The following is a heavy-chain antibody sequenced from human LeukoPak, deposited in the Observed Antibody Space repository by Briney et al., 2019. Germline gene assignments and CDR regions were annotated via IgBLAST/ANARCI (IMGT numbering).Heavy chain of an antibody. CDR3: ARGGSSWFYYFDY. V-gene: IGHV1-8*03. CDR1: GYTLTSYD. J-gene: IGHJ4*02. D-gene: IGHD6-13*01. CDR2: MNPNSGNT. Sequence: ASVTVSCKASGYTLTSYDINWVRQAPGQGLEWMGWMNPNSGNTGYAQKFQGRVTITRNTSISTAYMELSSLRSEDTAVYYCARGGSSWFYYFDYWGQGTLVTVSS.